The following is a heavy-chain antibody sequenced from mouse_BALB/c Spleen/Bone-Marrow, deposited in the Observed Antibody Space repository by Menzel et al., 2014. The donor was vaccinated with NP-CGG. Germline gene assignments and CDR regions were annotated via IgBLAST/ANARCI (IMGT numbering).Heavy chain of an antibody. CDR3: ARAGMDY. CDR1: GFTFSSFG. Sequence: VQLKDSGGGLVQPGGSRKLSCAASGFTFSSFGMHWVRQAPEKGLEWVAYISSGSSTIYYADTVKGRFTISRDNPKNTLFLQMTSLRSEDTAMYYRARAGMDYWGQGTSVTVSS. V-gene: IGHV5-17*02. CDR2: ISSGSSTI. J-gene: IGHJ4*01. D-gene: IGHD3-3*01.